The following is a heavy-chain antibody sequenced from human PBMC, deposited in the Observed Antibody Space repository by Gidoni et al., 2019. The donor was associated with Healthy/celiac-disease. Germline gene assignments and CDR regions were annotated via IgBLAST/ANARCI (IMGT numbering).Heavy chain of an antibody. D-gene: IGHD3-22*01. CDR1: GFTFSSYG. Sequence: QVQLVESGGGVVQPGRSLRLSCAASGFTFSSYGMHWVRQAPGKGLEWVAVISYDGSNKYYADSVKGRFTISRDNSKNTLYLQMNSLRAEDTAVYYCAKEGLPYYYDSKAHHFDYWGQGTLVTVSS. CDR3: AKEGLPYYYDSKAHHFDY. J-gene: IGHJ4*02. CDR2: ISYDGSNK. V-gene: IGHV3-30*18.